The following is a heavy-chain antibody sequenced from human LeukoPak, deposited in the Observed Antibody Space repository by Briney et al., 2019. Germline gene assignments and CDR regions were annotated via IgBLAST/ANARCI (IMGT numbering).Heavy chain of an antibody. CDR3: AREYGMDV. Sequence: GGSLRLSCAASGFTFSSYAMHWVRQAPGKGLEWVAVISYDGSNKYYADSVKGRFTISRDNSKNTLYLQMNSLRAEDTAVYYCAREYGMDVWGQGTTVTVSS. V-gene: IGHV3-30-3*01. CDR1: GFTFSSYA. CDR2: ISYDGSNK. J-gene: IGHJ6*02.